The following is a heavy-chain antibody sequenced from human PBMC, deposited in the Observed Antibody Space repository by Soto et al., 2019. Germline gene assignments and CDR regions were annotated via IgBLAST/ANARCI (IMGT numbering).Heavy chain of an antibody. J-gene: IGHJ4*02. V-gene: IGHV4-4*02. CDR3: ARNGAYCNDY. D-gene: IGHD2-15*01. CDR1: DGSISSGHW. CDR2: IVHTGST. Sequence: QMQLQESGPGLVNPSGTLSLTCAVSDGSISSGHWWRWVRQPPGKGLEWIGEIVHTGSTNYNPSLNSRVTLSIDKSKNQFYLYLHSIPAADTAVYYCARNGAYCNDYWGQGTLVTVSS.